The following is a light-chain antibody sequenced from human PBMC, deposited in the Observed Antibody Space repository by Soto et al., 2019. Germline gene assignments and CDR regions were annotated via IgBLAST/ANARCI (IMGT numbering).Light chain of an antibody. V-gene: IGLV1-47*01. CDR1: SSNIERNY. Sequence: QSVLTQPPSASGTPGQRVTISCSGSSSNIERNYVYWYQHPPGAAPRLLMFRDDHRPAGVPVRFSASKSGTSASLAINGLRSEDQADYYCAAWDDSLNAFFVFGTGTKVPVL. CDR2: RDD. CDR3: AAWDDSLNAFFV. J-gene: IGLJ1*01.